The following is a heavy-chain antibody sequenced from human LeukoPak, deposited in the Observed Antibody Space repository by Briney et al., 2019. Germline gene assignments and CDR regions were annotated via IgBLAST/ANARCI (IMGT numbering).Heavy chain of an antibody. J-gene: IGHJ6*03. Sequence: PGGSLRLSCAASGFTFSTYVMSWVRQAPGKGLEWVSGISGSGGSTYYRDSVKGRFTIYRDNSKNTLYLQMNSLRAEDTAVYYCAKDRNPTDYYYMDVWGKGTTVTVSS. V-gene: IGHV3-23*01. CDR3: AKDRNPTDYYYMDV. CDR1: GFTFSTYV. D-gene: IGHD1-14*01. CDR2: ISGSGGST.